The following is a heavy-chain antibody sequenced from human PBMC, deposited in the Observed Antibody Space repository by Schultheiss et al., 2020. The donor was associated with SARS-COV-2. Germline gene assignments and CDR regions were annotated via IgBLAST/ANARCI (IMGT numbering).Heavy chain of an antibody. CDR1: GGSISSYY. CDR3: ARDQLYNWNYDGY. CDR2: INHSGST. V-gene: IGHV4-34*01. Sequence: SETLSLTCTVSGGSISSYYWGWIRQPPGKGLEWIGEINHSGSTNYNPSLKSRVTISVDTSKNQFSLKLSSVTAADTAVYYCARDQLYNWNYDGYWGQGTLVTVSS. D-gene: IGHD1-7*01. J-gene: IGHJ4*02.